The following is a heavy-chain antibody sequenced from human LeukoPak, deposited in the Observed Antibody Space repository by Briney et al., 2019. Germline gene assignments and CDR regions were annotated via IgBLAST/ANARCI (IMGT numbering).Heavy chain of an antibody. CDR1: GFSLTTSGVG. CDR3: AHVASGSQYFVY. Sequence: GSGPTLVNPTQTLTLTCTFSGFSLTTSGVGVGWIRQPPGKALEWLALIYWDDDERYSPSLGTRLTITKDTSKNQVVLTMTDMDPVDTATYYCAHVASGSQYFVYWGQGTLVTVSS. CDR2: IYWDDDE. V-gene: IGHV2-5*02. J-gene: IGHJ4*02. D-gene: IGHD3-10*01.